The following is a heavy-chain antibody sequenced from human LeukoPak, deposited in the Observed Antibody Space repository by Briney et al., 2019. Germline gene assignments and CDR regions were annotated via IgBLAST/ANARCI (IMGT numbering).Heavy chain of an antibody. V-gene: IGHV4-4*07. CDR3: ARDVFPEDIVVVPAAQNWFDP. D-gene: IGHD2-2*01. CDR2: IYTSGST. CDR1: GGSISSYY. Sequence: SETLSLTCTVSGGSISSYYWSWIRQPAGKGLEWIGRIYTSGSTNYNPSLKSRVTISVDTSKNQFSLKLSSVTAADTAVYYCARDVFPEDIVVVPAAQNWFDPWGQGTLVTVSS. J-gene: IGHJ5*02.